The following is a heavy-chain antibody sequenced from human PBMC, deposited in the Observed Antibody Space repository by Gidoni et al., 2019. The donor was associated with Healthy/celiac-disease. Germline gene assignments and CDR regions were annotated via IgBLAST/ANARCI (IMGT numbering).Heavy chain of an antibody. D-gene: IGHD3-22*01. CDR1: GGSIRSGGYY. CDR3: ARWVPPNSDDSSGYRYGYYYYGMDV. CDR2: IYYSGST. Sequence: QVQLQESGPGLVKPSQTLSLTCTVSGGSIRSGGYYWSWCRQHPGKGLEWIWYIYYSGSTYYNPSLKSRVTISVDTSKNQFSLKLSSVTAADTAVYYCARWVPPNSDDSSGYRYGYYYYGMDVWGQGTTVTVSS. V-gene: IGHV4-31*03. J-gene: IGHJ6*02.